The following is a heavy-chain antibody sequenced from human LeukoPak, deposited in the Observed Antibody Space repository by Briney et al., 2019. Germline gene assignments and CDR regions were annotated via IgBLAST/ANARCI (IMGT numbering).Heavy chain of an antibody. CDR1: GFTFSSYA. CDR3: AKALFAWGDYGDYWWGGLTDY. Sequence: GGSLRLSCAASGFTFSSYAMSWVRQAPGKGLEWVSAISGSGGSTYYADSVKGRFTISRDNAKNSLYLQMNNLRAEDTAVYYCAKALFAWGDYGDYWWGGLTDYWGQGTLVTVSS. CDR2: ISGSGGST. J-gene: IGHJ4*02. D-gene: IGHD4-17*01. V-gene: IGHV3-23*01.